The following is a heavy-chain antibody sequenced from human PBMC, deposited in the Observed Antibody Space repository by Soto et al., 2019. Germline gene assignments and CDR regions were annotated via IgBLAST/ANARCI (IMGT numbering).Heavy chain of an antibody. CDR2: ISRSGSVI. Sequence: QVRLVESGGGLVKPGGSLRLSCVASGFTFSDYSMTWIRQAPGKGLEWISHISRSGSVIYYADSVKGRFTISRDNDRKVLYLQMNSLRAEDMGVYYCAREKINWNYFDFWGQGDLVAVSS. J-gene: IGHJ4*02. V-gene: IGHV3-11*01. D-gene: IGHD1-1*01. CDR1: GFTFSDYS. CDR3: AREKINWNYFDF.